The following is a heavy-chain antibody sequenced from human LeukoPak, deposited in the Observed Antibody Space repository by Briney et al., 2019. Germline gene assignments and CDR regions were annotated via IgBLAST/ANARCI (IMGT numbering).Heavy chain of an antibody. Sequence: PSETLSLTCAVYGGSFSGYYWSWIRQPPGKGLEWIGEINHSGSTNYNPSLKSRVTISVDTSKNQFSLKLSSVTAADTAVYYCARRAMGIAAAGTRWYYYYYMDVWGKGTTVTISS. CDR1: GGSFSGYY. J-gene: IGHJ6*03. D-gene: IGHD6-13*01. CDR2: INHSGST. CDR3: ARRAMGIAAAGTRWYYYYYMDV. V-gene: IGHV4-34*01.